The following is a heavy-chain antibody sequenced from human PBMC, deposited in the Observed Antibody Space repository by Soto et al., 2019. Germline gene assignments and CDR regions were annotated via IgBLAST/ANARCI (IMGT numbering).Heavy chain of an antibody. J-gene: IGHJ4*02. CDR1: GFTFSSYA. D-gene: IGHD2-2*01. CDR2: INSDGSST. Sequence: PGGSLRLSCAASGFTFSSYAMSWVRQAPGKGLEWVSRINSDGSSTSYADSVKGRFTISRDNAKNTLYLQMNSLRAEDTAVYYCARDIVVVPAAPFDYWGQGTLVTVSS. CDR3: ARDIVVVPAAPFDY. V-gene: IGHV3-74*01.